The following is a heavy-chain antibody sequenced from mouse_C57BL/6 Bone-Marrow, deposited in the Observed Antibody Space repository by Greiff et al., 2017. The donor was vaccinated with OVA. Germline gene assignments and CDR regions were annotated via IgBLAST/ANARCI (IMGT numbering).Heavy chain of an antibody. V-gene: IGHV5-9*01. CDR1: GFTFSSYT. D-gene: IGHD1-1*01. CDR3: ARDYYGSSYERNFDY. CDR2: ISGGGGNT. Sequence: EVMLVESGGGLVKPGGSLKLSCAASGFTFSSYTMSWVRQTPEKRLEWVATISGGGGNTYYPDSVKGRFTISRDNAKNTLYLQMSSLRSEDTALYYCARDYYGSSYERNFDYGGQGTTLTVSS. J-gene: IGHJ2*01.